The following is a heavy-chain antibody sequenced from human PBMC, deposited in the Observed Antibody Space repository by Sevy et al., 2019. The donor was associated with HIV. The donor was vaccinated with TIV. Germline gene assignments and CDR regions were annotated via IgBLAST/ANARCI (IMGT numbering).Heavy chain of an antibody. V-gene: IGHV4-39*01. CDR1: GGSIRRGDYF. CDR3: ARLRGGYGNGWFYYYMDV. D-gene: IGHD3-10*01. CDR2: ITDSGST. Sequence: SETLSLTSSVTGGSIRRGDYFWGWIRQSPGKGLEWIGSITDSGSTYYNPSLKSRVTMSVDTSKNQFSLKLSSVTAADTAVHYCARLRGGYGNGWFYYYMDVWGKGTTVTVSS. J-gene: IGHJ6*03.